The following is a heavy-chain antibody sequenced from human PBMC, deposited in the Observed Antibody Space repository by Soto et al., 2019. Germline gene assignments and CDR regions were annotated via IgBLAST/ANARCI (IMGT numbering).Heavy chain of an antibody. D-gene: IGHD2-15*01. CDR3: ARVRSSGGLDS. CDR1: GGSISSSSYY. J-gene: IGHJ5*01. CDR2: IFYSGST. V-gene: IGHV4-39*01. Sequence: SETLSLTCTVSGGSISSSSYYWGWIRQPPGKGLEWIGSIFYSGSTYYNPSLKSRVTISVDTSKNQFSLKLSSVTAADTAVYYCARVRSSGGLDSWGQGIQVTVSS.